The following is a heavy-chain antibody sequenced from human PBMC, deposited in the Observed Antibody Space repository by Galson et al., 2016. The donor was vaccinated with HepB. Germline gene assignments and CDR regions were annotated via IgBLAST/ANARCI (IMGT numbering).Heavy chain of an antibody. V-gene: IGHV3-7*03. CDR3: ARIPYGGNGPFDI. D-gene: IGHD4-23*01. J-gene: IGHJ3*02. Sequence: SLRLSCAASRFTFSSHWMSWVRQAPGKGLEWVANIKQDGSDKYYVAPVKGRFTISRDNGKNSLYLQMISLRDEDTAVYYRARIPYGGNGPFDIWGQGTMVTVSS. CDR1: RFTFSSHW. CDR2: IKQDGSDK.